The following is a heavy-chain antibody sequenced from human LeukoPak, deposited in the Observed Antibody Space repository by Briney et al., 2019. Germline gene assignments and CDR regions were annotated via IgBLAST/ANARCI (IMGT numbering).Heavy chain of an antibody. Sequence: GGSLRLSCAASGFTVSSNYMSWVRQAPGKGLEWVSVIYSGGSTYYADSVKGRFTISRDNSKNTLYLQMSSLRAEDTAVYYCARDTRRIQLSSFDPWGQGTLVTVSS. D-gene: IGHD5-18*01. V-gene: IGHV3-66*02. CDR2: IYSGGST. J-gene: IGHJ5*02. CDR1: GFTVSSNY. CDR3: ARDTRRIQLSSFDP.